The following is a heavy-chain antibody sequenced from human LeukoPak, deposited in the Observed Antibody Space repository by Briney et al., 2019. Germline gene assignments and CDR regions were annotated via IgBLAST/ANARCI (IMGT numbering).Heavy chain of an antibody. D-gene: IGHD3-9*01. J-gene: IGHJ5*02. CDR3: VRRLPTIEFDP. CDR2: FDPKEGER. Sequence: GASVKVSCKVSGDTLTELSMHWVRQAPGKGLEWMGGFDPKEGERVYAQKFQGRVTMTRDNSMTTAYMELRSLTSEDTAMYYCVRRLPTIEFDPWGQGTPVTVSS. CDR1: GDTLTELS. V-gene: IGHV1-24*01.